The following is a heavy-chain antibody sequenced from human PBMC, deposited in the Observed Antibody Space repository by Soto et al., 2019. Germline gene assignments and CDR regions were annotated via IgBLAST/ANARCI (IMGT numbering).Heavy chain of an antibody. D-gene: IGHD3-22*01. J-gene: IGHJ3*01. CDR3: ARVGCYDGSGYNAFGV. Sequence: QVQRQESGPGLVKPSQTLSLTCTVSGGSISSGGYYWSWIRQHPGKGLEWIGYIYYSGSTYYNPSLKSRGTISVDTSKNQFALKLSSVTAADTAVYYCARVGCYDGSGYNAFGVWGQGTLVTVSS. CDR2: IYYSGST. CDR1: GGSISSGGYY. V-gene: IGHV4-31*03.